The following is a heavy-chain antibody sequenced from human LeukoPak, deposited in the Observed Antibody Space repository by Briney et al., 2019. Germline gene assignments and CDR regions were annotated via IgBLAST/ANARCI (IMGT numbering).Heavy chain of an antibody. J-gene: IGHJ4*02. CDR1: GFTFSGSA. Sequence: GGSLRLSCAASGFTFSGSAMHWVRQASGKGLEWVGRIRGKASSYATAYAASVKGRFTISRDDSKNTAYLQMNSLKTEDTAVYYCTVNYCSGATCYMYWGQGTLVTVSS. V-gene: IGHV3-73*01. CDR3: TVNYCSGATCYMY. D-gene: IGHD2-15*01. CDR2: IRGKASSYAT.